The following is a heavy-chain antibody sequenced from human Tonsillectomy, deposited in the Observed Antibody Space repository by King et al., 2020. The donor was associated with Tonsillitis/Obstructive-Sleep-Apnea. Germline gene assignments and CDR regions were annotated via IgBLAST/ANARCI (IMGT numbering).Heavy chain of an antibody. D-gene: IGHD6-13*01. CDR3: ARDESAAAGTSTAYYCMDV. CDR2: ISSSSSTI. J-gene: IGHJ6*03. CDR1: GFTFSSYS. V-gene: IGHV3-48*02. Sequence: VQLVESGGGLVQPGGSLRLSCAASGFTFSSYSMNWVRQAPGKGLEWVSYISSSSSTIYYADSVKGRLTISRDNAKNSLYLKMNSLRDEDTAVYYCARDESAAAGTSTAYYCMDVWGKGTTVTVSS.